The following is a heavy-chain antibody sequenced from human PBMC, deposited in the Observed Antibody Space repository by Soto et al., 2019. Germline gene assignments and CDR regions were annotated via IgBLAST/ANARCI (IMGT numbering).Heavy chain of an antibody. J-gene: IGHJ4*02. D-gene: IGHD3-10*01. V-gene: IGHV4-31*03. CDR2: IYYSEST. CDR1: GDSISSGGYY. Sequence: SETLSLTCTVSGDSISSGGYYWNWIRQHPGKGLEWIGYIYYSESTYYNPSLKSRVTISVDTSKNQFSLKLSSVTAADTAVFYCARGSTTDYYGSGSYYSFAVYWAQGTLVTVS. CDR3: ARGSTTDYYGSGSYYSFAVY.